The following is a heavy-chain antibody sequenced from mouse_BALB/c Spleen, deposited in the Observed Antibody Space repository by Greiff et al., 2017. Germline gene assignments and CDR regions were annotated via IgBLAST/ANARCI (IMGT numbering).Heavy chain of an antibody. J-gene: IGHJ3*01. Sequence: LQQPGSELVRPGASVKLSCTASGYTFTSYWMHWVQQGPGQGLEWIGNIYPGSGSSNYDEKFKSKATLTVDTSSSTAYMQLSSLTSEDSAVSYCTRWGDWFAYWGQGTLVTVSA. CDR2: IYPGSGSS. CDR3: TRWGDWFAY. V-gene: IGHV1S22*01. CDR1: GYTFTSYW.